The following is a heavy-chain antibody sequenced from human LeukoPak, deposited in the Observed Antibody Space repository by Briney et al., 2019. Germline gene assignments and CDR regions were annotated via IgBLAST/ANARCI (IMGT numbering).Heavy chain of an antibody. V-gene: IGHV4-34*01. CDR3: ARGRSSGYYFHLHPFDY. CDR1: GGSFSGYY. Sequence: SETLSLTCAVYGGSFSGYYWSWIRQPPGKGLEWIGEINHSGSTNYNPSLKSRVTISVDTSKNQFSLKLSSVIAADTAVYYCARGRSSGYYFHLHPFDYWGQGTLVTVSS. D-gene: IGHD3-22*01. J-gene: IGHJ4*02. CDR2: INHSGST.